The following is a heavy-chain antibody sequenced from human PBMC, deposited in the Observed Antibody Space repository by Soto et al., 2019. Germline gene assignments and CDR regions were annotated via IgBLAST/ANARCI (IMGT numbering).Heavy chain of an antibody. CDR1: EVTFNTHW. CDR3: ARNQGTARNNYFYYADV. V-gene: IGHV3-7*01. CDR2: IKEDGAEK. Sequence: EVQLEQSGGGLVQPGGSLRLSCKASEVTFNTHWMTWVRQAPGKGLEWVANIKEDGAEKNYVDSVKGRFTISRDNAKNSLFLQMNSLRAEDSAVYYCARNQGTARNNYFYYADVWGGGSTVIVSS. J-gene: IGHJ6*03.